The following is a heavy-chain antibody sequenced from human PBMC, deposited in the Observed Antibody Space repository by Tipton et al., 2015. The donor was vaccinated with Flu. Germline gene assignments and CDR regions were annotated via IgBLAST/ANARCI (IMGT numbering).Heavy chain of an antibody. J-gene: IGHJ4*02. CDR1: GGSINSYY. CDR3: ARSLYDTTGYFLFHS. V-gene: IGHV4-4*07. CDR2: IFSSGKS. D-gene: IGHD3-22*01. Sequence: TLSLTCSVSGGSINSYYWSWIRQPAGKGLEWIGRIFSSGKSNYNPSLRSRVTMSIDTSKSQFSLKLSSVTAADTAIYYCARSLYDTTGYFLFHSWGQGTLVTVSS.